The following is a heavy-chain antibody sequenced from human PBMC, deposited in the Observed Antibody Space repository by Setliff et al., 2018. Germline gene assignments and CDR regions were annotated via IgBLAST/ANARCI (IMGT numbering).Heavy chain of an antibody. Sequence: GGSLRLSCAASGFTFGSYWMTWVRQAPEKGLEWVANIHQDGSERHYVDSVKGRFTISRDNAKNSLFLQMNILEVEDTAVYYCARDPISGSYYVTHNWFDPWGQGTLVTVSS. CDR1: GFTFGSYW. V-gene: IGHV3-7*01. CDR3: ARDPISGSYYVTHNWFDP. D-gene: IGHD3-10*01. J-gene: IGHJ5*02. CDR2: IHQDGSER.